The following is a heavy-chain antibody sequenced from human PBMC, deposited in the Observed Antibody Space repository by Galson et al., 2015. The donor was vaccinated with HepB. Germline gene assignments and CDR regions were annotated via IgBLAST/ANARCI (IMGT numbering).Heavy chain of an antibody. CDR2: IYYSGST. Sequence: ETLSLTCTVSGGSISRDGYYWGWIRQPPRRGLEWIGSIYYSGSTFYNPSLKSRVTMSVDTSKNQFSLQLSSVTAADTAVYYCALSIAARPGPWGTMDVWGQGTTGSVSS. V-gene: IGHV4-39*01. D-gene: IGHD6-6*01. CDR1: GGSISRDGYY. CDR3: ALSIAARPGPWGTMDV. J-gene: IGHJ6*02.